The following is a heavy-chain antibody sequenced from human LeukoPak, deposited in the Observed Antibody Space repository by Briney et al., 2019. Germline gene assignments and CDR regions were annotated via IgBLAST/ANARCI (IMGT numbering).Heavy chain of an antibody. V-gene: IGHV4-61*02. D-gene: IGHD6-13*01. J-gene: IGHJ4*02. Sequence: PSQTLSLTCTVSGGSISSGSYYWSWIRQPAGKGLEWIGRIYTSGSTNYNPSLKSRVTISVDTSKNQFSLKLSSVPAADTAVYYCASSDSSSSFDYWGQGTLVTVSA. CDR2: IYTSGST. CDR1: GGSISSGSYY. CDR3: ASSDSSSSFDY.